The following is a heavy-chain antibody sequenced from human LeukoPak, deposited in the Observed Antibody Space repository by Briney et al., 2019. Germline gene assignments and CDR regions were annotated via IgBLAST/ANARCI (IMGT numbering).Heavy chain of an antibody. V-gene: IGHV4-4*07. CDR3: ARWVEMATIAGMDV. Sequence: SETLSLTCTVSGGSINSYYWTWIRQPAGKGLEWIGRIYTGGSTNYNPSLESRVTMSVDTSKNQFSLKLNSVTAADTAVYYCARWVEMATIAGMDVWGQGTTVTVSS. CDR2: IYTGGST. CDR1: GGSINSYY. J-gene: IGHJ6*02. D-gene: IGHD5-24*01.